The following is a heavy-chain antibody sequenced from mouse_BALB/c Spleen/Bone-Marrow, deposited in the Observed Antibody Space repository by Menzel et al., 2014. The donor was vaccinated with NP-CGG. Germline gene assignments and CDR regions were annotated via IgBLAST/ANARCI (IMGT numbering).Heavy chain of an antibody. D-gene: IGHD2-3*01. J-gene: IGHJ3*01. CDR3: ASLYDGYSVFVY. CDR1: GFTFSSYY. V-gene: IGHV5-6-2*01. Sequence: EVKLVESGAGLAKLGGSLKLSCAASGFTFSSYYMSWVRQNPEKRLELVAAINTNGGSTYYPDTVKGRFTISRDNAKNTLYLQMSSLKSEDTALYYCASLYDGYSVFVYWGQGTLVTVSA. CDR2: INTNGGST.